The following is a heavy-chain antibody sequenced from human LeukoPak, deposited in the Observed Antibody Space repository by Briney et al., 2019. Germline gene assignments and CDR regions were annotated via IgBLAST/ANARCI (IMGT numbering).Heavy chain of an antibody. CDR1: GYTFTSYY. D-gene: IGHD3-16*01. V-gene: IGHV1-46*01. Sequence: ASVKVSCKASGYTFTSYYMHWVRQAPGQGLEWMGIINPSGGSTSYAQKFQGRVTMTRDTPTSTVYMELSSLRSEDTAVYYCARSPPLLSRIMITFGGASGGMDVWGQGTTVTVSS. J-gene: IGHJ6*02. CDR2: INPSGGST. CDR3: ARSPPLLSRIMITFGGASGGMDV.